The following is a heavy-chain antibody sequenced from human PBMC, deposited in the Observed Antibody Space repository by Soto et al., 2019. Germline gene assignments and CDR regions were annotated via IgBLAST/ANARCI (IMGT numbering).Heavy chain of an antibody. CDR1: GFTFSSYS. D-gene: IGHD1-26*01. J-gene: IGHJ4*02. V-gene: IGHV3-21*01. CDR2: ISSSSSYI. Sequence: PGGSLRLSCAASGFTFSSYSMNWVRQAPGKGLEWVSSISSSSSYIYYADSVKGRFTISRDNAKNSLYLQMNSLRAEDTAVYYCASSGSYLRSWYYFDYWGQGTLVTVSS. CDR3: ASSGSYLRSWYYFDY.